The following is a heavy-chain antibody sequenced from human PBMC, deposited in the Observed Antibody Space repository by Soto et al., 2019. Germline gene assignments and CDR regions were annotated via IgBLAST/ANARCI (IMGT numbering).Heavy chain of an antibody. Sequence: ASVKVSWKASGYPFTRYSIRWVRQAPGQGLEWMGWISGYNGDTEYSKNFQGRLTMTIDTSTTTASMELRSLRSDDTAVYYCARASLTIFGAPYGMDVWGQGTSVTVSS. CDR3: ARASLTIFGAPYGMDV. J-gene: IGHJ6*02. CDR1: GYPFTRYS. D-gene: IGHD3-3*01. CDR2: ISGYNGDT. V-gene: IGHV1-18*04.